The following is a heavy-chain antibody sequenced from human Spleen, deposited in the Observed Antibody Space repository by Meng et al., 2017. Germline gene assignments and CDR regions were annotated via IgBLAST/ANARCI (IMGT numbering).Heavy chain of an antibody. CDR2: SHTSGST. V-gene: IGHV4-61*09. D-gene: IGHD5-18*01. CDR3: ASSFVKTTATPRVYYYYYGMDV. J-gene: IGHJ6*02. CDR1: GGSISSRYFY. Sequence: SETLSLTCTVSGGSISSRYFYWSWHRQPAGKGLEWIGHSHTSGSTDYHPSLKSRVTISLDTSKTQSPRRLTSETAADTAVYYCASSFVKTTATPRVYYYYYGMDVWGQGTTVTVSS.